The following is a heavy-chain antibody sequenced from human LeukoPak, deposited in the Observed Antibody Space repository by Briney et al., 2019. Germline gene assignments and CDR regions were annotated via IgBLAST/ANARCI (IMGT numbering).Heavy chain of an antibody. Sequence: SETLSLTCTVSGGSISSGSYYWSWIRQPAGKGLEWIGRIYTSGSTNYNPSLKSRVTISVDTSKNQFSLKLSSVTAADTAVYYCARELGGELLMDYWGQGTLVTVSS. CDR2: IYTSGST. CDR1: GGSISSGSYY. CDR3: ARELGGELLMDY. D-gene: IGHD1-26*01. V-gene: IGHV4-61*02. J-gene: IGHJ4*02.